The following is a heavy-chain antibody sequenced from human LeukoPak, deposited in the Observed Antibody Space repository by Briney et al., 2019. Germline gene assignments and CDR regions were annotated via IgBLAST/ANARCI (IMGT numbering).Heavy chain of an antibody. J-gene: IGHJ4*02. CDR1: GFTVSSNY. V-gene: IGHV3-66*01. CDR2: IYSDGST. Sequence: GGSLRLSCAASGFTVSSNYMNWVRQAPGRGLEWVSVIYSDGSTHYADSVKGRFIISRDNSKNTLYLQMNSLRAEDTAVYYCARGGWLGSGYYPIDYWGQGTLVTVSP. CDR3: ARGGWLGSGYYPIDY. D-gene: IGHD3-22*01.